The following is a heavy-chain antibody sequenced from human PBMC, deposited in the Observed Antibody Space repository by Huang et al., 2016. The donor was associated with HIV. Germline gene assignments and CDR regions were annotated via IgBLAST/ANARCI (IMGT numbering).Heavy chain of an antibody. J-gene: IGHJ4*02. Sequence: QLQLQESGPGQVKPSETLSLTCTVSGDFISSTNYYWGWIRQSPGKGLEWVGSVYQGGSTKYNPSLKSRVTLSVDTSRNQFSLRLNSVTAADTAVYYCASQHIGAAATWFWGRGTQVAVSS. V-gene: IGHV4-39*01. D-gene: IGHD6-13*01. CDR3: ASQHIGAAATWF. CDR1: GDFISSTNYY. CDR2: VYQGGST.